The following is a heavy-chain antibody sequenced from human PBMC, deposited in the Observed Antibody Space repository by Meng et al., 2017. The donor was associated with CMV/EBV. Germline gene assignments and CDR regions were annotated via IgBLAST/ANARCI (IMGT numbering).Heavy chain of an antibody. CDR3: ARVGRTSCYDY. CDR1: CCSIRSGYYY. Sequence: ESGRRLGKPYHTLSLSLSVSCCSIRSGYYYWGCMRQPPGKGLEWIGYIYYSGSTYYNPSHKRQITSSVDTSKNQFSLKLSSVTAADSAVYYCARVGRTSCYDYWGQGTLVTVSS. D-gene: IGHD2-2*01. V-gene: IGHV4-30-4*08. CDR2: IYYSGST. J-gene: IGHJ4*02.